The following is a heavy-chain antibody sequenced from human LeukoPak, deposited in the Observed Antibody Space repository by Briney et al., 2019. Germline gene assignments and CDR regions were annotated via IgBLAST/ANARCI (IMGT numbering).Heavy chain of an antibody. CDR3: ASRDGDTYIAY. D-gene: IGHD2-21*02. CDR2: ISSSSSTI. CDR1: GFTFSSYS. J-gene: IGHJ4*02. Sequence: GGSLRLSCAASGFTFSSYSMNWVRQAPGKGLEWVSYISSSSSTIYYADSVKGRFTISRDNAKNSLYLQMNSLRAEDTAVYYCASRDGDTYIAYWGQGTLVTVSS. V-gene: IGHV3-48*01.